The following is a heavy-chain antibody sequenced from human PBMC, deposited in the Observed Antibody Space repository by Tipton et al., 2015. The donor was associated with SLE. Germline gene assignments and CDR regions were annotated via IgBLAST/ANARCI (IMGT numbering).Heavy chain of an antibody. CDR3: AGAHPSYWYFDL. J-gene: IGHJ2*01. Sequence: TLSLTCTVSGGSISSYYWSWIRQPPGKGLEWIGYIYYRGSTNYNPSLKSRVTISVDTSKNQFSLKLSSVTAADTAVYYCAGAHPSYWYFDLWGRVPLVTGSS. CDR1: GGSISSYY. CDR2: IYYRGST. V-gene: IGHV4-59*07. D-gene: IGHD4/OR15-4a*01.